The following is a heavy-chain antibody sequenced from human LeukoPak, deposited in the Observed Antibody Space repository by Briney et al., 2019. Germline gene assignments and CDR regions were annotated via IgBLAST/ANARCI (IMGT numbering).Heavy chain of an antibody. CDR3: ASRLLWFGELSSGLDY. J-gene: IGHJ4*02. CDR2: IIPIFGTA. V-gene: IGHV1-69*06. D-gene: IGHD3-10*01. CDR1: GGTFSSYA. Sequence: GASVEVSCKASGGTFSSYAISWVRQAPGQGLEWMGGIIPIFGTANYAQKFQGRVTITADKSTSTAYMELSSLRSEDTAVYYCASRLLWFGELSSGLDYWGQGTLVTVSS.